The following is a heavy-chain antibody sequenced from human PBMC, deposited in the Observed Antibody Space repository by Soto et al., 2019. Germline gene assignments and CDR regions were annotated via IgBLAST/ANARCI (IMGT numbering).Heavy chain of an antibody. V-gene: IGHV5-10-1*01. D-gene: IGHD5-12*01. Sequence: GESLKSSCKGAGYSFTSYWISWVRQMPGKGLEWMGRIDPSDSYTNYSPSFQGHVTISADKSISTAYLQWSSLKASDTAMYYCARRGYSGYEHIDYWGQGTLVTVSS. CDR2: IDPSDSYT. J-gene: IGHJ4*02. CDR3: ARRGYSGYEHIDY. CDR1: GYSFTSYW.